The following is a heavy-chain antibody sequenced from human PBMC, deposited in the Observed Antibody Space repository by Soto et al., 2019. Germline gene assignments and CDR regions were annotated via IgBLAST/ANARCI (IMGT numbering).Heavy chain of an antibody. CDR1: GFTFDDYA. CDR3: ANLPLYGSGFDC. CDR2: ISWNGDAT. J-gene: IGHJ4*02. D-gene: IGHD3-10*01. V-gene: IGHV3-9*01. Sequence: EVQLVESGGGLVQPGGSLRLSCAASGFTFDDYAIQWVRQIPGKGLEWVSGISWNGDATGYADSVKGRFTISRDNAKNSLYLQMDSLKREDTAMYYCANLPLYGSGFDCWGQRTLVNVSS.